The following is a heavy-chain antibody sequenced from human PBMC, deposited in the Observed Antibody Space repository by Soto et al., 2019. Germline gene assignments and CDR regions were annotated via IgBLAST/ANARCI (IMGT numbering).Heavy chain of an antibody. Sequence: ASVKVSCKVSGYTLTELSMHWVRQAPGKGLEWMGGFDPEDGETIYAQKFQGRVTMTEDTSTDTAYMELSSLRSEDTAVYYCATDLLAVAGTRWFDPWGQGTLVTVSS. CDR2: FDPEDGET. D-gene: IGHD6-19*01. J-gene: IGHJ5*02. CDR1: GYTLTELS. V-gene: IGHV1-24*01. CDR3: ATDLLAVAGTRWFDP.